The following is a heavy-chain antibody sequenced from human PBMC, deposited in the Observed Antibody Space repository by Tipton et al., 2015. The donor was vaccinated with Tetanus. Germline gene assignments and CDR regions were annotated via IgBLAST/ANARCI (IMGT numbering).Heavy chain of an antibody. D-gene: IGHD2-21*02. CDR1: GFTFNNYA. Sequence: GSLRLSCAASGFTFNNYAMHWVRQAPGKGLEWVSSISSSSRYIYYADSVKGRFTISRDNAKNSLYLQMISLRAEDTAVYSCARGMAEASNCGGDCYSDYWGQGTLVTVSS. J-gene: IGHJ4*02. CDR2: ISSSSRYI. V-gene: IGHV3-21*01. CDR3: ARGMAEASNCGGDCYSDY.